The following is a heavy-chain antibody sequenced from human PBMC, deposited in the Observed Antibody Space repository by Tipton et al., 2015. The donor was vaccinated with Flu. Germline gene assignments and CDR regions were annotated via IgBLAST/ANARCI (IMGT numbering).Heavy chain of an antibody. V-gene: IGHV4-61*02. D-gene: IGHD5-12*01. CDR1: GGSITSGSYY. CDR3: ARDLRGYRGYTGGDAFDV. J-gene: IGHJ3*01. Sequence: TLSLTCTVSGGSITSGSYYWSWIRQPAGKGLEWIGRIFTIGGTNYNPSLQSRVTMSVDTSKNQFSLKLSSVTAADTAVYYCARDLRGYRGYTGGDAFDVWGQGTMVTVSS. CDR2: IFTIGGT.